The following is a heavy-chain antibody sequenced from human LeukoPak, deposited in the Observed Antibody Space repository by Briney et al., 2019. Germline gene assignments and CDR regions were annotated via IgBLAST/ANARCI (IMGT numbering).Heavy chain of an antibody. Sequence: PGGSLRLSCAASGFTFSSYSMNWVRQAPGKGLEWVSSISSSSYIYYADSVKGRFTISRDNAKNSLYLQMNSLRAEDTAVYYCARVAGIAARRDFDYWGQGTLVTVSS. CDR2: ISSSSYI. V-gene: IGHV3-21*01. J-gene: IGHJ4*02. CDR1: GFTFSSYS. D-gene: IGHD6-6*01. CDR3: ARVAGIAARRDFDY.